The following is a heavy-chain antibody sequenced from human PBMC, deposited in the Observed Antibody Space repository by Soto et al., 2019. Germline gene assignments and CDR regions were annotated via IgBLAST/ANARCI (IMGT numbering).Heavy chain of an antibody. CDR2: IYHSGST. CDR3: ARMGEQQLNVGFAY. J-gene: IGHJ4*02. CDR1: GGSISSSNW. V-gene: IGHV4-4*02. D-gene: IGHD6-13*01. Sequence: SETLSLTCAVSGGSISSSNWWSWVRQPPGKGLEWIGEIYHSGSTNYNPSLKSRVTISVDKSKNQFSLKLSSVTAADTAVYYCARMGEQQLNVGFAYWGQGTLVTVSS.